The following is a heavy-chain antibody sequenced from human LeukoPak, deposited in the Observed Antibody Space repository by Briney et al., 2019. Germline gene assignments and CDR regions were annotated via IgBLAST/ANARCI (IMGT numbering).Heavy chain of an antibody. D-gene: IGHD6-6*01. J-gene: IGHJ4*02. CDR3: ASLSLGHY. CDR1: GFSFSSYG. V-gene: IGHV3-NL1*01. CDR2: IYSGGST. Sequence: GGSLRLSCAASGFSFSSYGMHWVRQAPGEGLEWVSVIYSGGSTYYADSVKGRFTISRDTSKNTLSLQMNSLRAEDTAVYYCASLSLGHYWGQGTLVTVSS.